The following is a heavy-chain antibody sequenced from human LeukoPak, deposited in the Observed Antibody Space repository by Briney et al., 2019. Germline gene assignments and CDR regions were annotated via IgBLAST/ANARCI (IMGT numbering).Heavy chain of an antibody. D-gene: IGHD6-13*01. CDR2: IRYDGSNK. CDR1: GFTFSSYG. Sequence: GGSLRLSCAASGFTFSSYGMHWVRQAPGKGLEWAAFIRYDGSNKYYADSVKGRFTISRDNSKNTLYLQMNSLRAEDTAVYYCAKDLTTLAAAGAPFDYWGQGTLVTVSS. V-gene: IGHV3-30*02. J-gene: IGHJ4*02. CDR3: AKDLTTLAAAGAPFDY.